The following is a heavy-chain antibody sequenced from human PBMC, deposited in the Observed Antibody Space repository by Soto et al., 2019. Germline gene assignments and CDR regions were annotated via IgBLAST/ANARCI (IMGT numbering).Heavy chain of an antibody. CDR3: AKDRMNHNGVWDPFDV. D-gene: IGHD2-8*01. J-gene: IGHJ3*01. CDR2: IGSGPDDS. CDR1: GFTFSTYA. Sequence: SLILSCAASGFTFSTYAKSWVRQAPGKGLEWVSSIGSGPDDSDSADSVKGRFIISRDNSKNIASLQMESLRAEDTAIYYCAKDRMNHNGVWDPFDVWGQGTVVTVSS. V-gene: IGHV3-23*01.